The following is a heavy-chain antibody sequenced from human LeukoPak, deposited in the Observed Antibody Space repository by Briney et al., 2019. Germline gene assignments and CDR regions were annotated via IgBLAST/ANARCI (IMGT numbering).Heavy chain of an antibody. CDR2: IYYSGNT. V-gene: IGHV4-59*01. J-gene: IGHJ6*02. CDR1: GGTISSYY. Sequence: SETLSLTRTVSGGTISSYYCSWIRQPPGKGLEWIGFIYYSGNTKDRPSLKSRVSISVDTFKNQFSLTLSSVTAADTAVYYCARSPYYYYCMDVWGQGTTVTVS. CDR3: ARSPYYYYCMDV.